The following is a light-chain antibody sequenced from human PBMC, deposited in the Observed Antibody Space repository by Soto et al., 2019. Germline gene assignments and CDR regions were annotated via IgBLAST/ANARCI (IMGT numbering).Light chain of an antibody. CDR3: SSYTGSTTWV. CDR2: EVN. J-gene: IGLJ3*02. V-gene: IGLV2-14*01. Sequence: QSVLTQPASVSGSPGQSIAISCTGTSTDVGGYNYVSWYQQHPGKAPKLIIYEVNLRPSGVSNRFSGSNSGNTASLTISGLRAEAEADYYCSSYTGSTTWVFGGGTQLTVL. CDR1: STDVGGYNY.